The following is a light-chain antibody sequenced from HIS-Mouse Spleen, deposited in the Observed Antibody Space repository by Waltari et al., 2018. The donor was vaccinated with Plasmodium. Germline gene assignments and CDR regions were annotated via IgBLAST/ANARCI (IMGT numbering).Light chain of an antibody. CDR2: EVI. V-gene: IGLV2-8*01. Sequence: QSALTQPPSASGSPGQSVTISCTGTSSDVGGYNYVSWYQQHPGKAPKLMIYEVIKPPSGVPDRFSGSKSGNTASLTGSGLQAEDEADYYCSSYAGSNNLVFGGGTKLTVL. CDR1: SSDVGGYNY. CDR3: SSYAGSNNLV. J-gene: IGLJ2*01.